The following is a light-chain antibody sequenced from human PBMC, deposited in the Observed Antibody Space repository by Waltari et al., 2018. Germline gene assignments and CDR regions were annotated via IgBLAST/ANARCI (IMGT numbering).Light chain of an antibody. CDR2: KIT. J-gene: IGLJ3*02. CDR3: VLYMGSGIWV. CDR1: SGSVSSTSY. Sequence: QTVVTQEPSLSVSPGGTVTLTCALSSGSVSSTSYASWYQQTPGQAPRTLVYKITIRSSGVPDRCSGPMLGNKAALSITGAPAEDESDYYCVLYMGSGIWVFGGGTKLTVL. V-gene: IGLV8-61*01.